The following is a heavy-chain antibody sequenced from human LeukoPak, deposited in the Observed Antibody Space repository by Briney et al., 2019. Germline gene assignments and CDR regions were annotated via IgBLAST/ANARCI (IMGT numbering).Heavy chain of an antibody. J-gene: IGHJ6*03. CDR3: ASNSYGSYYYMDV. Sequence: SETLSLTCTVSGGSISSYYWSWIRQPPGKGLEWIGYIYYSGSTNYNPSLKSRVTISVDTSKNQFSLKLSSVTAADTAVYYCASNSYGSYYYMDVWGKGTTVTISS. CDR2: IYYSGST. CDR1: GGSISSYY. D-gene: IGHD5-18*01. V-gene: IGHV4-59*01.